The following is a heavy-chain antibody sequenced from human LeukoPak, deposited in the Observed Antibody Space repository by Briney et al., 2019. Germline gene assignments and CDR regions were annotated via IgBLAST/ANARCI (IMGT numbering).Heavy chain of an antibody. CDR3: AREATGYFDY. CDR2: IKQDGSEK. Sequence: GGSLRLSCAASGFTFSSYWMSWVRQAPGKGLEWVASIKQDGSEKYYVDSVKGRFTISRDNAKNSLYLQMNSLRAEDTGEYYCAREATGYFDYWGKGTLVTVSS. D-gene: IGHD3-10*01. J-gene: IGHJ4*02. CDR1: GFTFSSYW. V-gene: IGHV3-7*01.